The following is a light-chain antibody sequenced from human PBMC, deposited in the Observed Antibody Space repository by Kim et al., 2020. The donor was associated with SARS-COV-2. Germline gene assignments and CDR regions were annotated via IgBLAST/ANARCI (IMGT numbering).Light chain of an antibody. CDR3: AGWDDSLRGWV. CDR2: RND. J-gene: IGLJ3*02. CDR1: PSNLGTNY. V-gene: IGLV1-47*01. Sequence: GQRVTISCSGDPSNLGTNYVHWYQHLPGTAPKLLIYRNDRRPSGVRDRFSGSKSGITASLAISGLRSEDEAEYFCAGWDDSLRGWVFGGGTQLTVL.